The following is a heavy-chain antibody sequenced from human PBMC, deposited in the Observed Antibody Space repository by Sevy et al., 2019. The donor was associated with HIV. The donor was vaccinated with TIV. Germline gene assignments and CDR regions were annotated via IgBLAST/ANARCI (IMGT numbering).Heavy chain of an antibody. D-gene: IGHD6-13*01. Sequence: GGSLRLSCAASGFTFTNYGMHWVRQVPGKGLEWVTFIRYDGSDKYYAASVKGRFTISRDDSKNTLYLQMDSLRPEDTDIYYCAKDLAGPGRRYFDAWGQGTLVTVSS. CDR1: GFTFTNYG. V-gene: IGHV3-30*02. CDR3: AKDLAGPGRRYFDA. J-gene: IGHJ4*02. CDR2: IRYDGSDK.